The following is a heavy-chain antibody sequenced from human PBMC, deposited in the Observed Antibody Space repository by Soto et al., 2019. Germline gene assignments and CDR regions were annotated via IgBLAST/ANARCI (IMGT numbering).Heavy chain of an antibody. CDR3: ARGRAQQLARKYNWFDP. CDR2: INHSGST. J-gene: IGHJ5*02. D-gene: IGHD6-13*01. Sequence: SETLSLTCAVYGGSFSGYYWSWIRQPPGKGLEWIGEINHSGSTNYNPSLKSRVTISVDTSKNQFSLKLSSVTAADTAVYYCARGRAQQLARKYNWFDPWGQGTLVTVSS. CDR1: GGSFSGYY. V-gene: IGHV4-34*01.